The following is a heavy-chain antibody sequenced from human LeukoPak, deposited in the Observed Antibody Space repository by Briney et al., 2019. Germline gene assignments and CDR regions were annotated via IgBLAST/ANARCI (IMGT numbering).Heavy chain of an antibody. Sequence: LVKVSCKASGGTFSSYAISWVRQAPGQGLEWMGGIIPIFGTANYAQKFQGRVTITADESTSTAYMELSSLRSEDTAVYYCARERSWRDAFDIWGQGTMVTVSS. V-gene: IGHV1-69*13. J-gene: IGHJ3*02. CDR2: IIPIFGTA. CDR1: GGTFSSYA. CDR3: ARERSWRDAFDI.